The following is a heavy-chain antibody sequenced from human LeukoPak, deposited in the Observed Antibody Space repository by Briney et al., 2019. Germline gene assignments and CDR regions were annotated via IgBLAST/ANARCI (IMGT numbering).Heavy chain of an antibody. Sequence: ASVKVSCKASGYTFTGYYMYWVRQAPGQGLEWMGYIYPNSGATKYAQKFQGRVTMTRATSISTAYMELSGLRSDDTAVYYCGTLLSNGPFDYWGQGSLVTVSS. CDR2: IYPNSGAT. CDR1: GYTFTGYY. CDR3: GTLLSNGPFDY. J-gene: IGHJ4*02. V-gene: IGHV1-2*02.